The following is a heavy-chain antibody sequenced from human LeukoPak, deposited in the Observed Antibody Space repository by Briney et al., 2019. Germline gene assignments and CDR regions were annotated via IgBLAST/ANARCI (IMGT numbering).Heavy chain of an antibody. V-gene: IGHV3-48*03. D-gene: IGHD5-12*01. CDR2: IGSGGTTI. CDR1: GFTFSSYD. Sequence: PGRSLRLSCAASGFTFSSYDMHWVRQAPGKGLEWVSYIGSGGTTISYADSVKGRFTISRDNAMNSLYLQMNSLRAEDTAVYYCAREYSGVFDYWGQGTLVTVSS. CDR3: AREYSGVFDY. J-gene: IGHJ4*02.